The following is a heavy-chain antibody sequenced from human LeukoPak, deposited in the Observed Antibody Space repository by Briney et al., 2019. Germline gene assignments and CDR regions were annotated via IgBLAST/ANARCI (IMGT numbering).Heavy chain of an antibody. J-gene: IGHJ4*02. CDR3: ARDISDCSGKNCYSKRNDY. Sequence: GGSLRLSCAASGFTFSSYAMHWVRQAPGKGLEYVSGISSNGGSTYYAKSVKGRFTISRDNSKNTLYLQMGRLRSDDTAVYYCARDISDCSGKNCYSKRNDYWGQGTLVTVSS. CDR1: GFTFSSYA. D-gene: IGHD2-2*01. CDR2: ISSNGGST. V-gene: IGHV3-64*01.